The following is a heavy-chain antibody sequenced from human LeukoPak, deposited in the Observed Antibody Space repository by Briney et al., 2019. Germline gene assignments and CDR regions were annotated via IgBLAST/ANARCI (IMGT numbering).Heavy chain of an antibody. CDR1: GGSISSSNW. V-gene: IGHV4-4*02. D-gene: IGHD5-18*01. CDR2: IYHSGST. J-gene: IGHJ4*02. CDR3: ARAGIDSYGYVYYFDY. Sequence: PSGTLSLTCAVSGGSISSSNWWSWVRQPPGKGLEWIGEIYHSGSTNYNPSLKSRATISVDTSKNQFSLKMSSVTAADTAVYYCARAGIDSYGYVYYFDYWGQGTLVTVSS.